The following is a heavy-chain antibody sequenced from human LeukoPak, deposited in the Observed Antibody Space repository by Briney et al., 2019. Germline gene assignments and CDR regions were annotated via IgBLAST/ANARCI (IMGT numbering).Heavy chain of an antibody. J-gene: IGHJ4*02. Sequence: ASVKVSCKASGYTFTSYAMHWVRQAPGQRLEWMGWINAGNGNTKYSQKFQGRVTITRDTSASTAYMELSSLRSEDTAVYYCARAAGGSTGLFDYWGQGTLVTVSS. CDR2: INAGNGNT. V-gene: IGHV1-3*01. CDR3: ARAAGGSTGLFDY. CDR1: GYTFTSYA. D-gene: IGHD6-13*01.